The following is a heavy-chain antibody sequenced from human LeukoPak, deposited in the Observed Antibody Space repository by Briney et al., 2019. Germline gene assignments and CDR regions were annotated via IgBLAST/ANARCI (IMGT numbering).Heavy chain of an antibody. D-gene: IGHD2-15*01. CDR3: AREGGYCSGGSCRWFDS. V-gene: IGHV3-69-1*01. CDR2: INIRNYI. J-gene: IGHJ5*01. CDR1: GFTFSNYD. Sequence: GGSLTLSCATSGFTFSNYDMNWVRQAPGKGLEWVSSINIRNYIYYADSVKGRFTISRDNAKNSLYLQMNSLRAEDTAVYYCAREGGYCSGGSCRWFDSWGQGSLVTVSS.